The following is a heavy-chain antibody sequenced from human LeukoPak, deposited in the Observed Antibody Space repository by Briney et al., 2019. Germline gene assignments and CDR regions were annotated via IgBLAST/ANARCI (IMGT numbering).Heavy chain of an antibody. CDR3: AKDRTLVRGVSDY. CDR2: ISGSGATT. Sequence: RGSLRLSCAASGFTFSSNAMSWVRQAPGKGLEWVSAISGSGATTSYADSVKGRFTISRDNSKSTLYLQMNSLRAEDTAVYYCAKDRTLVRGVSDYWGQGTLVTVSS. J-gene: IGHJ4*02. V-gene: IGHV3-23*01. D-gene: IGHD3-10*01. CDR1: GFTFSSNA.